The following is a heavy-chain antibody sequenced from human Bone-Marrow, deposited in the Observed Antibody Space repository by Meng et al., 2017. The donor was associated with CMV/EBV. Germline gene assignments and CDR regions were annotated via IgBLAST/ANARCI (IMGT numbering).Heavy chain of an antibody. CDR2: IWYDERNE. J-gene: IGHJ4*02. CDR3: ARDADHSSSFVRTLDY. Sequence: SGFLFSQYGMHWVRQAPGKGLEWVALIWYDERNEYYSDSVKGRFTISRDNSKNTLYLQMNSLRAEDTAIYFCARDADHSSSFVRTLDYWGQGTLVTVSS. D-gene: IGHD6-6*01. V-gene: IGHV3-33*01. CDR1: GFLFSQYG.